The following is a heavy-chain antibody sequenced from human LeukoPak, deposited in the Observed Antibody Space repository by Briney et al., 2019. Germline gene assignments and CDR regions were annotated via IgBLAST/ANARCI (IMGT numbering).Heavy chain of an antibody. CDR1: GFTFSSYA. D-gene: IGHD6-13*01. CDR2: ISGSGGST. J-gene: IGHJ3*02. CDR3: AKDLQLENAFDI. Sequence: GGSLRLACAASGFTFSSYAMSWVRQAPGKGLEWVSAISGSGGSTYYADSVKGRFTISRDNSKNTLYLQMNSLRAEDTAVYYCAKDLQLENAFDIWGQGTMVTVSS. V-gene: IGHV3-23*01.